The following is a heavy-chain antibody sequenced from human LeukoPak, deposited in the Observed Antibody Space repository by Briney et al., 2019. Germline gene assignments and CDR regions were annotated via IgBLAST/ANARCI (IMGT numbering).Heavy chain of an antibody. CDR3: TRDLNWSGYYKDAFHI. CDR1: GGTFSSYA. Sequence: ASVKVSCKASGGTFSSYAISWVRQAPGQGLEWMGGIIPIFGTANYAQKFQGRATITTDESTSTAYMELRSLRSDDTAVYYCTRDLNWSGYYKDAFHIWGQGAMVTVSS. J-gene: IGHJ3*02. V-gene: IGHV1-69*05. CDR2: IIPIFGTA. D-gene: IGHD3-3*01.